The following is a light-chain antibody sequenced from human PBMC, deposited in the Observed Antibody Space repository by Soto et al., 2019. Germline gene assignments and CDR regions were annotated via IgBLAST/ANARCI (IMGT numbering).Light chain of an antibody. CDR2: SIN. CDR3: AAWDGSVYVYV. Sequence: QPVLTQPPSASATPGQRVTISCSGSSSNIGSNTVNWYQHLPGTAPKLLIYSINQRPSGVPDRFTGSKSGTSASLAICGLQSEDEADYCCAAWDGSVYVYVFGGGTKLTVL. V-gene: IGLV1-44*01. CDR1: SSNIGSNT. J-gene: IGLJ2*01.